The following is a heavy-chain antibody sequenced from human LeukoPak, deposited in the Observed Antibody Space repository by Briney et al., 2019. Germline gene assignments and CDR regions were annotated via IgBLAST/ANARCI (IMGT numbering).Heavy chain of an antibody. D-gene: IGHD3-22*01. J-gene: IGHJ4*02. Sequence: SETLSLTCSVSGGSINSYWWSWIRQPAGKGLEFLGRIYTTGITTYNPSPQTPVSMSVDTSMNQFSLELRSATAANTAVYFGARAGYSIRPYRFDYWGQGALVTVSS. CDR1: GGSINSYW. CDR2: IYTTGIT. CDR3: ARAGYSIRPYRFDY. V-gene: IGHV4-4*07.